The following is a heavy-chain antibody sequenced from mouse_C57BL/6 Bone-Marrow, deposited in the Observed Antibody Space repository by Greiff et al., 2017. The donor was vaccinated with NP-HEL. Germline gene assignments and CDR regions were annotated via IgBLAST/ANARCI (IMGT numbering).Heavy chain of an antibody. J-gene: IGHJ2*01. V-gene: IGHV2-5*01. CDR3: AKNSNLFYYGSSYFDY. CDR1: GFSLTSYG. CDR2: IWRGGST. Sequence: VQLVESGPGLVQPSQSLSITCTVSGFSLTSYGVHWVRQSPGKGLEWLGVIWRGGSTDYNAAFMSRLSITKDNSKSQVFFKMNSLQADDTAIYYCAKNSNLFYYGSSYFDYWGQGTTLTVSS. D-gene: IGHD1-1*01.